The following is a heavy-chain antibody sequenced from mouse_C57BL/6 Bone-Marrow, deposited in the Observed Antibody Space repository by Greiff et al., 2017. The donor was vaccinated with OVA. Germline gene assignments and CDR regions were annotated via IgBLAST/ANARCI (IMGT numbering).Heavy chain of an antibody. J-gene: IGHJ1*03. CDR3: ASLSRAWYFDV. CDR2: ISNGGGST. CDR1: GFTFSDYY. Sequence: EVKLMESGGGLVQPGGSLKLSCAASGFTFSDYYMYWVRQTPEKRLEWVAYISNGGGSTYYPDTVKGRFTISRDNAKNTLYLQMSRLKSEDTAMYYCASLSRAWYFDVWGTGTTVTVSS. D-gene: IGHD3-3*01. V-gene: IGHV5-12*01.